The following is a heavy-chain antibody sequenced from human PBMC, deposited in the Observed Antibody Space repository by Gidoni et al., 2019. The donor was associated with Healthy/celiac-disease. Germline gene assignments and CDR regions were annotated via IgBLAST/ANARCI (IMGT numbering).Heavy chain of an antibody. CDR2: ISYDGSNK. D-gene: IGHD1-1*01. CDR1: GFTFSRYA. Sequence: QVQLVESGGGVVQPWRSLSLSCSASGFTFSRYAMHWVRQAPGKGLEWVAVISYDGSNKYYADSVKGRFTISRDNSKNTLYLQMNSLRAEDTAVYYCARDSSGLEGFDYWGQGTLVTVAS. V-gene: IGHV3-30*04. J-gene: IGHJ4*02. CDR3: ARDSSGLEGFDY.